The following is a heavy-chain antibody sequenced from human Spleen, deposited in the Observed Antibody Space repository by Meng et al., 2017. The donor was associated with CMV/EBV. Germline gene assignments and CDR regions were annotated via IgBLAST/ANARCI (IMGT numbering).Heavy chain of an antibody. J-gene: IGHJ5*02. Sequence: SETLSLTCTVSDGSISSSSYYWGWIRQPPGRGLEWTGTIYYTGSTYYNPSLESRVTISVDTSQTQFSLKLSSVTAADTAVYYCAKEAGSSWYRDNWFDPWGQGTLVTVSS. CDR1: DGSISSSSYY. D-gene: IGHD6-13*01. V-gene: IGHV4-39*02. CDR2: IYYTGST. CDR3: AKEAGSSWYRDNWFDP.